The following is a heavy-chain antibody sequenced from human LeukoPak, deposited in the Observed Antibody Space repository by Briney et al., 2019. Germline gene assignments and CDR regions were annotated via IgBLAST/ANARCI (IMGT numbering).Heavy chain of an antibody. J-gene: IGHJ4*02. CDR3: ARARFLEWLPHFDY. CDR2: IDHSGNA. Sequence: PETLSLTCAVYGGSFSGYYWSWIRQPPGKGLEWIGEIDHSGNANYNPSLKSRVTISVATSKNEFSLKLNSVTAADTAVYYCARARFLEWLPHFDYWGQGTLVTVSS. CDR1: GGSFSGYY. D-gene: IGHD3-3*01. V-gene: IGHV4-34*01.